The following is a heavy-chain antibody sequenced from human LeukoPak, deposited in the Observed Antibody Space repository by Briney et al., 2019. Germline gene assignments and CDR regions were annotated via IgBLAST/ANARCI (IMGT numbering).Heavy chain of an antibody. CDR1: GYTFSNCY. Sequence: SVKVSCKASGYTFSNCYIQWVRQAPGQGLEWMGGIIPIFGTANCAQKFQGRVTITADESTSTAYMELSSLRSEDTAVYYCARDLPKLLPPYYYGMDVWGQGTTVTVSS. CDR2: IIPIFGTA. CDR3: ARDLPKLLPPYYYGMDV. D-gene: IGHD2-15*01. V-gene: IGHV1-69*13. J-gene: IGHJ6*02.